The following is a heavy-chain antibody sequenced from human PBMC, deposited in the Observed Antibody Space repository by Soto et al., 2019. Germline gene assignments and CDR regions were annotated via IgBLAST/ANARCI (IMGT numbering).Heavy chain of an antibody. V-gene: IGHV4-39*07. CDR2: VSFTGTT. Sequence: SETLSLTCSLSGGSINNNYYYWGLVLQPPVKGLEWIGSVSFTGTTYYSPSLKSRVTTSIDTSRNQFSLKLTSVNTAVTAIYYCTRGGDRYKTGHWGKGTLGT. CDR3: TRGGDRYKTGH. CDR1: GGSINNNYYY. D-gene: IGHD2-21*01. J-gene: IGHJ4*02.